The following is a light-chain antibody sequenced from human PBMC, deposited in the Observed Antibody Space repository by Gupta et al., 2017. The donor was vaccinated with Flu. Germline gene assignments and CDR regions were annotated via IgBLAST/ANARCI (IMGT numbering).Light chain of an antibody. CDR2: RNN. V-gene: IGLV1-47*01. CDR1: SSNNGSSY. CDR3: AAGDNRLSRCA. Sequence: QSVLTQPPSASGTPGQRVTISCSGSSSNNGSSYVYWYQQRPGAAPKLLIDRNNQRPAGVPDRFSGSKAGSSASLAISVLRAEEDADYYCAAGDNRLSRCAFGGGTKLTVL. J-gene: IGLJ2*01.